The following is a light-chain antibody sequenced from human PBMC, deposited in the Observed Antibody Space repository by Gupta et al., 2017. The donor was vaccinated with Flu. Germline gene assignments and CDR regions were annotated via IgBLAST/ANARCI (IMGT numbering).Light chain of an antibody. CDR1: QNLLYSSNNKNY. J-gene: IGKJ5*01. CDR2: WAS. V-gene: IGKV4-1*01. CDR3: QQYYTTPIT. Sequence: DIVMTQSPDSLPVSLGERATINCKSSQNLLYSSNNKNYLAWYQQKPGQPPKLLIYWASTRESGVLDRFSGSGSGTDFTLTISSLQAEDVAVYYCQQYYTTPITFGQGTRLE.